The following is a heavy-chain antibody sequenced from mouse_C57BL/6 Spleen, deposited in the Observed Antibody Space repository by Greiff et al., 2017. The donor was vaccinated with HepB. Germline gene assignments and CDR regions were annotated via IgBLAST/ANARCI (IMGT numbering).Heavy chain of an antibody. Sequence: EVQLVESGGGLVQPKGSLKLSCAASGFTFNTYAMHWVRPAPGKGLEWVARIRSKSSNYATYYADSVKDRFTISRDDSQSMLYLQMNNLKTEDTAMYYCVRDQSNYEGYAMDYWGQGTSVTVSS. J-gene: IGHJ4*01. V-gene: IGHV10-3*01. D-gene: IGHD2-5*01. CDR3: VRDQSNYEGYAMDY. CDR2: IRSKSSNYAT. CDR1: GFTFNTYA.